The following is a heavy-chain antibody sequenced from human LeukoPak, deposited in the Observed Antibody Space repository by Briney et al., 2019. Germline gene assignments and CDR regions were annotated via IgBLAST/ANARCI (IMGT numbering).Heavy chain of an antibody. V-gene: IGHV3-23*01. D-gene: IGHD3-9*01. Sequence: PGGSLRLSCAASGFIFRNYAMSWVRQTPGKGLGWVSAITGSGGTTYYADSVKGRFTISRDNSKNTLYVEMTTLRAEETAGYYCARWVVYDILTGYYLSDFWGQGTVVTVSS. CDR1: GFIFRNYA. CDR2: ITGSGGTT. CDR3: ARWVVYDILTGYYLSDF. J-gene: IGHJ4*02.